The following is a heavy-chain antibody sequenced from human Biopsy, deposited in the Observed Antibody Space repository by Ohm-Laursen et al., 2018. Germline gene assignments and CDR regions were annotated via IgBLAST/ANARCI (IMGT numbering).Heavy chain of an antibody. CDR2: IYTSGIT. J-gene: IGHJ3*01. Sequence: SETLSLTCTVSGGSLSSYSWSWIRQPAGKGLEWIGQIYTSGITNYNPSLKSRVTMSVDTSKDKFSLRVSSVTAADTAVYYCARERHGRGQNWGASTGVFDLWGQGTAVTVSP. V-gene: IGHV4-4*07. CDR1: GGSLSSYS. CDR3: ARERHGRGQNWGASTGVFDL. D-gene: IGHD5/OR15-5a*01.